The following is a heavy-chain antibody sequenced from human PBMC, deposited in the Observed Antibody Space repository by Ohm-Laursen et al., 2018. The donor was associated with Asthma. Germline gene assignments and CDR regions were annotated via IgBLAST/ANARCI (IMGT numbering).Heavy chain of an antibody. J-gene: IGHJ6*02. V-gene: IGHV3-48*01. CDR2: ITSYSSTT. CDR1: GFTFSSYS. D-gene: IGHD4-17*01. CDR3: AKDLYHYGADYSYYYGMDV. Sequence: SLRLSCAASGFTFSSYSMNWVRQAPGKGLEWVSYITSYSSTTYYADSVKGRFTISRDNSKNTLYLQMNSLRAEDTAVYYCAKDLYHYGADYSYYYGMDVWGQGTTVTVSS.